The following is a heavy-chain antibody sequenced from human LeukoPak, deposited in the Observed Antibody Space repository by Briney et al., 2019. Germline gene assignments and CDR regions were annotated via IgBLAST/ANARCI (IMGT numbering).Heavy chain of an antibody. D-gene: IGHD1-26*01. CDR3: ARDLQVGALYFFDY. J-gene: IGHJ4*02. CDR2: INNDGSFT. Sequence: GGSLRLSCAASGFTFSSYWMYWVRQAPGKGLVWVSRINNDGSFTNYADSVKGRFTISRDNAKNSLYLQMNSLRAEDTAVYYCARDLQVGALYFFDYWGQGTLVTVSS. V-gene: IGHV3-74*01. CDR1: GFTFSSYW.